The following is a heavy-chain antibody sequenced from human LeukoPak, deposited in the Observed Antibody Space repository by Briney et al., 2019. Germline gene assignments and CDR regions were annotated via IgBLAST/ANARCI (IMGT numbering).Heavy chain of an antibody. CDR3: ARDLRAVTENFDWLLPDPYFDY. D-gene: IGHD3-9*01. CDR2: IKQDGSEK. J-gene: IGHJ4*02. V-gene: IGHV3-7*01. CDR1: GFTFSSYW. Sequence: GSLRLSCAASGFTFSSYWMSWVRQAPGKGLEWVANIKQDGSEKYYVDSVKGRFTISRDNAKNSLYLQMNSLRAEDTAVYYCARDLRAVTENFDWLLPDPYFDYWGQGTLVTVSS.